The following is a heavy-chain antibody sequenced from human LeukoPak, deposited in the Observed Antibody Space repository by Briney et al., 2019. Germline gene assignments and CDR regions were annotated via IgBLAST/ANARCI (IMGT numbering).Heavy chain of an antibody. CDR1: GYTFTSYG. Sequence: ASVKVSCKASGYTFTSYGISWVRQAPGQGLEWMGWISAYNGNTNYAQKLQGRVTMTTDTSTSTAYMELRSLRSDDTAGYYCARDGCSGGSCSWDYYYGMDVWGQGTTVTVSS. D-gene: IGHD2-15*01. CDR2: ISAYNGNT. CDR3: ARDGCSGGSCSWDYYYGMDV. V-gene: IGHV1-18*01. J-gene: IGHJ6*02.